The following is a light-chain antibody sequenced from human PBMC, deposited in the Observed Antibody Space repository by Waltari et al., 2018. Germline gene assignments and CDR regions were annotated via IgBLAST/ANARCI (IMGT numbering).Light chain of an antibody. J-gene: IGLJ2*01. V-gene: IGLV2-23*02. CDR2: DVN. CDR1: GSDVGSYNL. CDR3: CSYAGSGVV. Sequence: QSALTQPASMSGSPGQSITISCTGTGSDVGSYNLVSWYQQHPGKGPKLMIYDVNKRPSGVSNRFSGSKSGNTASLTISGLQAEDEADYYCCSYAGSGVVFGGGTKLTVL.